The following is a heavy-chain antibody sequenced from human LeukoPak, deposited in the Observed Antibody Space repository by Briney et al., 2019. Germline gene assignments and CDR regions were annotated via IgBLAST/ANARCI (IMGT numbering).Heavy chain of an antibody. CDR3: ARDRPYYDSSGQFDY. V-gene: IGHV3-7*03. CDR1: GFTFSSYW. J-gene: IGHJ4*02. CDR2: IKQDGSEK. Sequence: PGGSLRLSCAASGFTFSSYWMSWVRQAPGKGLEWVANIKQDGSEKYYVDSVKGRFTISRDNAKNSLYLQMSSLRAEDTAVYYCARDRPYYDSSGQFDYWGQGTLVTVSS. D-gene: IGHD3-22*01.